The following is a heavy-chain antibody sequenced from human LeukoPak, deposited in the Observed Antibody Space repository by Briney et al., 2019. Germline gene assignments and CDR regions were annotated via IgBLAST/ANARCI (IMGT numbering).Heavy chain of an antibody. V-gene: IGHV3-23*01. Sequence: PGGSLRLSCAASGFTFSSYAMNWVRQAPGKGLEWVSAISDSGRSTYYADSVKGRFTISRDISKSTLYLQMSSLRAEDTALYYCAKGQKWELPLDFWGQGTLVTVSS. CDR1: GFTFSSYA. D-gene: IGHD1-26*01. CDR3: AKGQKWELPLDF. J-gene: IGHJ4*02. CDR2: ISDSGRST.